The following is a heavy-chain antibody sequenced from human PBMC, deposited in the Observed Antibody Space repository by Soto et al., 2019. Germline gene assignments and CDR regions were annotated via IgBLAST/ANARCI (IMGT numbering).Heavy chain of an antibody. D-gene: IGHD6-13*01. V-gene: IGHV3-33*01. J-gene: IGHJ6*02. Sequence: QVQLVESGGGVVQPGRSLRLSCAASGFTFSSYGMHWVRQAPGKGLEWVAVIYYDGSNKYYGDSVKGRFTTSRDNSKNTVYLQMSSLRAEDTAVYYCARARQAGAYHSSWGEDSYYYNAMDVWGLGTTVTVSS. CDR3: ARARQAGAYHSSWGEDSYYYNAMDV. CDR2: IYYDGSNK. CDR1: GFTFSSYG.